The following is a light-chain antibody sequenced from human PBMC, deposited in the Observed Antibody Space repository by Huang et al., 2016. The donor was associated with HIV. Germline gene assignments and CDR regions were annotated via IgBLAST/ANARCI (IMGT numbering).Light chain of an antibody. Sequence: EIVMTQSPATLSVSPGERATLSCRASQNIGANLTWYPHQPGQAPRLLFYGASTRATGSPPRFSGSGSGTEFTLTISGLESEDFAVYYCQQFNNWPPRFTFGPGTTVDVK. CDR1: QNIGAN. CDR2: GAS. V-gene: IGKV3-15*01. CDR3: QQFNNWPPRFT. J-gene: IGKJ3*01.